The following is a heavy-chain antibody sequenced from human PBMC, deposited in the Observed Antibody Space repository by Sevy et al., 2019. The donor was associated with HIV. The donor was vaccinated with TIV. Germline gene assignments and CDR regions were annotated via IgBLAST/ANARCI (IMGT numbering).Heavy chain of an antibody. CDR2: ITSSAANK. CDR3: VRDLPPSATTVAHFDY. D-gene: IGHD4-17*01. J-gene: IGHJ4*02. Sequence: GGSLRLSCAASGFTFSSYEMNWVRQAPGEGPEWVSSITSSAANKYYSDSVKGRFTSSRDNAKNSLFLQMNSLRAEDTAVYYCVRDLPPSATTVAHFDYWGQGTLVTVSS. V-gene: IGHV3-48*03. CDR1: GFTFSSYE.